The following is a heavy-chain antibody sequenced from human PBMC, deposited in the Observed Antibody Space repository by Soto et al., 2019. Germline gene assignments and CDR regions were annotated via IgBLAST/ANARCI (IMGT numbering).Heavy chain of an antibody. CDR2: ISSSSSTI. V-gene: IGHV3-48*02. J-gene: IGHJ6*02. CDR1: GFTFPSYS. D-gene: IGHD3-3*01. Sequence: LRLSCAASGFTFPSYSMNWVRQAPGKRLEWVSYISSSSSTIYYADSVKGRFTISRDNAKNSLYLEMKSLRDEDKAVYYCARDYDVWSGYPYYYGMDVWGQGTTVTVSS. CDR3: ARDYDVWSGYPYYYGMDV.